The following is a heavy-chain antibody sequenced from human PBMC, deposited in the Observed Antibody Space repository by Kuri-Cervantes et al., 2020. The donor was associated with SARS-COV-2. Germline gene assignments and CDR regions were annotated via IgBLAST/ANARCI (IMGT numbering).Heavy chain of an antibody. CDR3: ARGPDCSSTSCYLGFDY. CDR2: IYSGGNT. D-gene: IGHD2-2*01. J-gene: IGHJ4*02. Sequence: GGSLRLSCAASGFTVSSNYMSWVRQAPGKGLEWVSVIYSGGNTYYADSVKGRFTISRDNSKNTLYLQMNSLRAEDTAVYYCARGPDCSSTSCYLGFDYWGQGTLVTVSS. CDR1: GFTVSSNY. V-gene: IGHV3-53*01.